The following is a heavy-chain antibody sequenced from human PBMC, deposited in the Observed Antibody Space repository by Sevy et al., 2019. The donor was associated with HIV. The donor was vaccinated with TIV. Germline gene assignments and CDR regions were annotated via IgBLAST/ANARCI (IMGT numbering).Heavy chain of an antibody. CDR2: ISSSSSTI. CDR1: GFTFSSYS. Sequence: GGSLRLSCAASGFTFSSYSMNWVRQAPGKGLEWVLYISSSSSTIYYADSVKGRFTISRDNAKNSLYLQMNSLRDEDTAVYYCARGFGYYYDSSGFAVCDYWGQGTLVTVSS. CDR3: ARGFGYYYDSSGFAVCDY. J-gene: IGHJ4*02. D-gene: IGHD3-22*01. V-gene: IGHV3-48*02.